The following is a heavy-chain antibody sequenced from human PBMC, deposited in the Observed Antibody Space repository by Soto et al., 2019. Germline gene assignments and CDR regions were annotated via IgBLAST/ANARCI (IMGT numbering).Heavy chain of an antibody. V-gene: IGHV4-61*01. J-gene: IGHJ3*02. Sequence: SETLSLTCTVSGGSVSSGSYYWSWIRQPPGKGLEWIGYIYYSGSTNYNPSLKSRVTISVDTSKNQFSLKLSSVTAADTAVYYCASGGTMGAFDIWGQGTMVTVSS. CDR2: IYYSGST. CDR1: GGSVSSGSYY. CDR3: ASGGTMGAFDI. D-gene: IGHD1-7*01.